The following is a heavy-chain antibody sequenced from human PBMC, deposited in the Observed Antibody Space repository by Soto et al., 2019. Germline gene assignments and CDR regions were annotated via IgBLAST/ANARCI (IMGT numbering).Heavy chain of an antibody. Sequence: SVKVSCKASGGTFSSYAISWVRQAPGQGLEWMGGIIPIFGTANYAQKFQGRVTITADKSTSTAYMELSSLRSEDTAVYYCARGTGYWSGGSCYDSWIKLWENWFDPWGQGTLVTVSS. D-gene: IGHD2-15*01. CDR1: GGTFSSYA. CDR3: ARGTGYWSGGSCYDSWIKLWENWFDP. J-gene: IGHJ5*02. CDR2: IIPIFGTA. V-gene: IGHV1-69*06.